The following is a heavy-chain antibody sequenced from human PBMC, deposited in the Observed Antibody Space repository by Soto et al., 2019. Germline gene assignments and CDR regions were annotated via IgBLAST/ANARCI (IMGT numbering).Heavy chain of an antibody. CDR1: GFSFSSYG. CDR2: IWYDGSNK. D-gene: IGHD1-26*01. J-gene: IGHJ4*02. Sequence: QVQLVESGGGVVQPGRSLRLSCAASGFSFSSYGMHWVRQAPGKGLEWVALIWYDGSNKYYADSVKGRFTISRDNSKNTLYLQLNSLRADATAVYYCARDLGDTSFDYWGQGTLVTVSS. V-gene: IGHV3-33*01. CDR3: ARDLGDTSFDY.